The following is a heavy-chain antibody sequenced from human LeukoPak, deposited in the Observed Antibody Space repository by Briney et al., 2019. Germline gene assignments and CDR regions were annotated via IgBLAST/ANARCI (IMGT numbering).Heavy chain of an antibody. CDR3: ARGLFGIVGATRFRYFDY. D-gene: IGHD1-26*01. J-gene: IGHJ4*02. CDR2: TYYRSKWYN. Sequence: SQTLSLTCAISGDSVSSNSAAWNWIRQSPSRGLEWLGRTYYRSKWYNDYAVSVKSRITINPDTSKNQFSLQLNSVTPEDTAVYYCARGLFGIVGATRFRYFDYWGQGTLVTVSS. CDR1: GDSVSSNSAA. V-gene: IGHV6-1*01.